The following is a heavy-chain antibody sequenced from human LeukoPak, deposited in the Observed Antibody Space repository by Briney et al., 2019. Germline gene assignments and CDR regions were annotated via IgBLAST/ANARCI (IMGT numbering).Heavy chain of an antibody. CDR2: IKQDGSEK. CDR1: GFTFSSYW. D-gene: IGHD3/OR15-3a*01. Sequence: PGGSLRLSCAASGFTFSSYWMSWVRQAPGKGLEWVANIKQDGSEKHYVDSVKGRSTISRDNAKNSLYLQMNSLRAEDTAVYHCARDADWFNLDYWGQGTLVTISS. V-gene: IGHV3-7*04. J-gene: IGHJ4*02. CDR3: ARDADWFNLDY.